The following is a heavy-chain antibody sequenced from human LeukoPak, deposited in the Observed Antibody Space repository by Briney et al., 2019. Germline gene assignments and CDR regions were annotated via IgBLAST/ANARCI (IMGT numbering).Heavy chain of an antibody. J-gene: IGHJ4*02. CDR1: GSTFSSYA. CDR2: ISYDGSNK. Sequence: GGSLRLSCAAPGSTFSSYAMHWVRQASGKGMEWVAVISYDGSNKYYADSVKGRFTISRDNSKNTLYLQMNSLRAEDTAVYYCARVVTAILDYWGQGTLVTVSS. CDR3: ARVVTAILDY. V-gene: IGHV3-30*04. D-gene: IGHD2-21*02.